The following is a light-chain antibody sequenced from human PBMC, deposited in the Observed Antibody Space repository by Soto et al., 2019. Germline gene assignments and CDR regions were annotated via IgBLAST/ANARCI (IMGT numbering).Light chain of an antibody. CDR1: QTIRKY. V-gene: IGKV1-39*01. Sequence: QLTQSPSSLSASLGAKVTITCRASQTIRKYLNWYQQTPPKAHKLMSYTASRLHSGVPSRFSGSGSETDFTLTINNLQPEDLATYYGQQSYMTPPITFGQGTRLEI. CDR3: QQSYMTPPIT. CDR2: TAS. J-gene: IGKJ5*01.